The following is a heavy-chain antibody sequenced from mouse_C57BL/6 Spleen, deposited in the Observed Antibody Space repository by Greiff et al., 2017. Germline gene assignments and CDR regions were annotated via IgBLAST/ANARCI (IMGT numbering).Heavy chain of an antibody. J-gene: IGHJ3*01. CDR2: ISYDGSN. CDR1: GYSITSGYY. D-gene: IGHD2-4*01. CDR3: ARGGDYDYERTWFAY. Sequence: EVQLQQSGPGLVKPSQSLSLTCSVTGYSITSGYYWNWIRQFPGNKLEWMGYISYDGSNNYNPSLKNRISITRDTSKNQFFLKLNSVTTEDTATYYCARGGDYDYERTWFAYWGQGTLVTVSA. V-gene: IGHV3-6*01.